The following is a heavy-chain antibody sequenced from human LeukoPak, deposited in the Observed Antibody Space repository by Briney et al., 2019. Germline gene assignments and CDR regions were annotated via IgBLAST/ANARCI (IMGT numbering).Heavy chain of an antibody. J-gene: IGHJ3*01. CDR2: INRSGRT. CDR3: AQGGYFAFDF. CDR1: GFTFSTYD. V-gene: IGHV3-23*01. Sequence: GWSLRLSCVASGFTFSTYDMQWVRQAPGKGLEWVSGINRSGRTYYTDSVKGRFTISRDNSKSTLYLEMNSLRAEDTAVYYCAQGGYFAFDFWGQGTMVTVSS. D-gene: IGHD2-2*03.